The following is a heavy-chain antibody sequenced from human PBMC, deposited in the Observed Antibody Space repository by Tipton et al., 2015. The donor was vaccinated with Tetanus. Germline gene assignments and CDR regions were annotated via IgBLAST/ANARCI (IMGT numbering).Heavy chain of an antibody. CDR1: GGTVSSYV. J-gene: IGHJ4*02. Sequence: QLVQSGAEVKKPGSSVKVSCKASGGTVSSYVISWVRQAPGQGLEWMGIMHPGGGSTTYAQKFQGRVTMTRDTSTSTVYMELSSLRSEDTAVYYCARDPRYDSSGYSFDYWGQGTLVTVSS. V-gene: IGHV1-46*01. D-gene: IGHD3-22*01. CDR3: ARDPRYDSSGYSFDY. CDR2: MHPGGGST.